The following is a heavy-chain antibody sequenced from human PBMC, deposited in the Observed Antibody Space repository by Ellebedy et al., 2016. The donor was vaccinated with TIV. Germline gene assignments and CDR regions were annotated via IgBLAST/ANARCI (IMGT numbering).Heavy chain of an antibody. V-gene: IGHV3-30*04. CDR2: ISYDGKNK. CDR3: ASGIPFGGTNTFDY. CDR1: GVTFSSST. D-gene: IGHD3-16*01. Sequence: PGGSLRLSCAASGVTFSSSTMDWVRQAPGKGLEGVAVISYDGKNKYYSDSVKGRFTISRDNSKNTLYLQMNTLSAEDTAVYYCASGIPFGGTNTFDYWGQGTLVTVSS. J-gene: IGHJ4*02.